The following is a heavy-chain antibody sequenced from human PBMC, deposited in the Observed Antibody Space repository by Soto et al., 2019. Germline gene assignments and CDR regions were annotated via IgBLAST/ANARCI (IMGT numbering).Heavy chain of an antibody. V-gene: IGHV3-21*01. J-gene: IGHJ4*02. CDR3: ARRKVEAAAAPLPLDY. CDR1: GFTFSSYS. Sequence: GGSLRLSCAASGFTFSSYSMNWVRQAPGKGLEWVSSISSSSSYIYYADSVKGRFTISRDNAKNSLYLQMNSLRAEDTAVYYFARRKVEAAAAPLPLDYWGQGTLVTVSS. D-gene: IGHD6-13*01. CDR2: ISSSSSYI.